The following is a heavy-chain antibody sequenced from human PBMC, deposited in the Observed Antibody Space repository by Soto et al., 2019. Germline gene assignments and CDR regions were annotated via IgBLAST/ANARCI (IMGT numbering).Heavy chain of an antibody. Sequence: EVQLVHSGAEVKKPGDALKISCKGSRYSFNNYLIGCVRQRPGKCLEWLTIIYPGASDTKYSPSFQGHVTISADRSISTAYLQWSSLKAADTAMYYGARLGYCTCGNCYLYYWGQGTLVTFSS. J-gene: IGHJ4*02. CDR2: IYPGASDT. V-gene: IGHV5-51*01. D-gene: IGHD2-8*02. CDR1: RYSFNNYL. CDR3: ARLGYCTCGNCYLYY.